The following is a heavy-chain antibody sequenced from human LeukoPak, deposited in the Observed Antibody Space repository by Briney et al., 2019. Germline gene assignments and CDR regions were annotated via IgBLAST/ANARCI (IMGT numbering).Heavy chain of an antibody. CDR3: ARIRWLQPDY. J-gene: IGHJ4*02. CDR1: GFTFSSYG. CDR2: ISYDGSNK. D-gene: IGHD5-24*01. Sequence: GGSLRLSCAASGFTFSSYGMHRVRQAPGKGLEWVAVISYDGSNKYYADSVKGRFTISRDNSKDTLYLQMNSLRAEDMAVYYCARIRWLQPDYWGQGTLVTVSS. V-gene: IGHV3-30*03.